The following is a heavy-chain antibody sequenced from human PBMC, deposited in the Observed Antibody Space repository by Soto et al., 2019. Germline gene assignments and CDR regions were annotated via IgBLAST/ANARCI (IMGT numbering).Heavy chain of an antibody. Sequence: QLQLQESGSGLVKPSQTLSLTCAVSGGSISSGGYSWSWIRQPPGKGLEWIGYIYHSGSTYYNPSLKSRVTISVDRSKKQFSLKLSSVTAADTAVYYCARGWTYGDLVALNSWGQGTLVTVSS. J-gene: IGHJ5*02. D-gene: IGHD4-17*01. CDR3: ARGWTYGDLVALNS. CDR1: GGSISSGGYS. CDR2: IYHSGST. V-gene: IGHV4-30-2*01.